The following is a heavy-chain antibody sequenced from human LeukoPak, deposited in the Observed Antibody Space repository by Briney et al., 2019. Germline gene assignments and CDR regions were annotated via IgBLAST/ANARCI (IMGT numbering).Heavy chain of an antibody. CDR2: IYSGERT. Sequence: GGSLRLSCVASGFTVSSNYMSWVRQAPGKGLEWVSLIYSGERTYYADSVRGRFTISRDNSKNTLYLHMNSLRAEDTGMYYCARDNSGSIDYWGQGTLVTVSS. D-gene: IGHD1-1*01. CDR1: GFTVSSNY. V-gene: IGHV3-53*01. J-gene: IGHJ4*02. CDR3: ARDNSGSIDY.